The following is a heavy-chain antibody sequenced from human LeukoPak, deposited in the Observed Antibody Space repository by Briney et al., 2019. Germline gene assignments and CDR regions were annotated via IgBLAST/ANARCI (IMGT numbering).Heavy chain of an antibody. D-gene: IGHD7-27*01. J-gene: IGHJ3*02. CDR3: ATVSAGDPVGFDI. CDR1: GFTFSSYA. Sequence: PGGSLRLSCAASGFTFSSYAVHWVRQAPGKGLEWVAVIWYGGSDKYYADSVKGRFTISRDNSKNTLYLQMNSLRAEDTAVYYCATVSAGDPVGFDIWGQGTMVTVSS. V-gene: IGHV3-30*04. CDR2: IWYGGSDK.